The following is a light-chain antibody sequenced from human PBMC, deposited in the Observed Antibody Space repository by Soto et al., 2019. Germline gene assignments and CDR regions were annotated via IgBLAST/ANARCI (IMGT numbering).Light chain of an antibody. CDR1: SRDVGSYNL. CDR3: CSYAGSYTYV. CDR2: DVS. V-gene: IGLV2-11*01. Sequence: QSLLTKPASLSGSPGQSITISCTGTSRDVGSYNLVSWYQQHPGKAPKLMIYDVSKRPSGVPDRFSGSKSGNTASLTISGLQAEDEADYYCCSYAGSYTYVFATGTRVTVL. J-gene: IGLJ1*01.